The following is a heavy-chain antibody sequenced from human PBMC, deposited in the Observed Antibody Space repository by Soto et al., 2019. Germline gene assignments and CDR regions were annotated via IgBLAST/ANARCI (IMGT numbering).Heavy chain of an antibody. V-gene: IGHV4-31*03. Sequence: TLSLTCTFSGGSIRSGSHYWSWIRQHPGKGLEWIGYIYYSGSTYYNPSLKSRITISISTSKNQFSLKLTSVTAADTAVYYCAREGGDGIDYWGQGTLVTSPQ. J-gene: IGHJ4*02. CDR3: AREGGDGIDY. CDR1: GGSIRSGSHY. CDR2: IYYSGST. D-gene: IGHD3-16*01.